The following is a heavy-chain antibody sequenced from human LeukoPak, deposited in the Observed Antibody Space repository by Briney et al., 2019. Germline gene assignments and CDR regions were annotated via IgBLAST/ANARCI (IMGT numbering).Heavy chain of an antibody. D-gene: IGHD6-19*01. J-gene: IGHJ4*02. CDR2: IKQDGSEK. Sequence: GGSLRLSCAASGFTFSSYWMSWVRQAPGKGLDWVANIKQDGSEKYYVDSVKGRFTISRDNAKNSLYLQMNSLRAEDTAVYYCARGGWYQGYYFDYWGQGTLVTVSS. CDR3: ARGGWYQGYYFDY. V-gene: IGHV3-7*04. CDR1: GFTFSSYW.